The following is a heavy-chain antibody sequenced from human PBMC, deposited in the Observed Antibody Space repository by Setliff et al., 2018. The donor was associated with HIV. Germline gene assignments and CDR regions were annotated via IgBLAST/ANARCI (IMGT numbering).Heavy chain of an antibody. CDR3: ARDRPYSGYPD. CDR1: GDSISSSTW. V-gene: IGHV4-4*02. CDR2: IFHTGSS. J-gene: IGHJ4*02. Sequence: SETLSLTCAVSGDSISSSTWWSWVRQPPGKGLEWIGEIFHTGSSNYSPALKSRVTISVDKSKNQFSLKLSSVTAADTAVYYCARDRPYSGYPDWGQGTLVTVSS. D-gene: IGHD5-12*01.